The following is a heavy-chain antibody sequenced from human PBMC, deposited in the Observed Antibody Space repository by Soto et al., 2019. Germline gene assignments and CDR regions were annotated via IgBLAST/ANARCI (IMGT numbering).Heavy chain of an antibody. CDR2: ISGSGGST. Sequence: GGSLRLSCAASGFTFSSYAVNWVRQAPGKGLEWVSAISGSGGSTYYADSVKGRFTISRDSSKNTPYLQMNSLRAEDTAVYYCAKGNSWSPALVLDIWGQGTMVTVSS. J-gene: IGHJ3*02. D-gene: IGHD1-7*01. CDR3: AKGNSWSPALVLDI. V-gene: IGHV3-23*01. CDR1: GFTFSSYA.